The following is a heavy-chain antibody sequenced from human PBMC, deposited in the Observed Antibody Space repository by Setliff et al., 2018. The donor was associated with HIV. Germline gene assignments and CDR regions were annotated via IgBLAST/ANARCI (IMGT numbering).Heavy chain of an antibody. V-gene: IGHV3-48*03. J-gene: IGHJ6*02. D-gene: IGHD3-3*01. CDR3: ARDYLYYNLYNGSPVYGMDV. CDR2: ISIGSGGAI. CDR1: GFTFRNYK. Sequence: GESLRLSCAASGFTFRNYKFNWVRQAPGRGLEWVSSISIGSGGAIDYADSVQGRFTISRDNSKNSLYLQMNSLRVEDTAVYYCARDYLYYNLYNGSPVYGMDVWGQGTTVTVSS.